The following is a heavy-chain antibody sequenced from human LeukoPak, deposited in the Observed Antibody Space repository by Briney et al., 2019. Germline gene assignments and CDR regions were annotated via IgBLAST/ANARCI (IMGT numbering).Heavy chain of an antibody. D-gene: IGHD6-13*01. CDR2: IIPIFGTA. CDR1: GGTFSSYA. Sequence: GASVKVSCKASGGTFSSYAISWVRQAPGQGLEWMGGIIPIFGTANYAQKFQGRVTITADESTSTAYMELSSLRSEDTAVYYCARDTIAAAGSYYYYYGMDVWGQGTTVTVSS. J-gene: IGHJ6*02. V-gene: IGHV1-69*13. CDR3: ARDTIAAAGSYYYYYGMDV.